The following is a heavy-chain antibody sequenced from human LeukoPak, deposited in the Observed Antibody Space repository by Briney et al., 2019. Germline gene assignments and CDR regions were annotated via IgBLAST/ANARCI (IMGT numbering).Heavy chain of an antibody. D-gene: IGHD4-17*01. V-gene: IGHV1-2*03. CDR3: ARDYYGDYFDF. J-gene: IGHJ4*02. CDR1: GYTFTGVY. CDR2: INPNSGGT. Sequence: LVASVKVSCTASGYTFTGVYMNSVRQAPGQGLEWIGSINPNSGGTNYAQKFQGRVTMTRDTSISTAYMELSSLRSDDTAVYYCARDYYGDYFDFWGQGTLVTVSS.